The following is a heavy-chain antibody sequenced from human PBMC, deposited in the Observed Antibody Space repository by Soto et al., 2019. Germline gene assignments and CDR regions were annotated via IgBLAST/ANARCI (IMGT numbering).Heavy chain of an antibody. J-gene: IGHJ5*02. V-gene: IGHV4-30-2*01. Sequence: SETLSLTCAVSDGYISSGGYSWSWIRQPPGKGLEWIGYIYHSGSTYYNPSLKSRVTISVDRSKNQFSLKLSSVTGADTAVYYCARVPDRWGQGTLVTVSS. CDR3: ARVPDR. CDR2: IYHSGST. CDR1: DGYISSGGYS. D-gene: IGHD2-2*01.